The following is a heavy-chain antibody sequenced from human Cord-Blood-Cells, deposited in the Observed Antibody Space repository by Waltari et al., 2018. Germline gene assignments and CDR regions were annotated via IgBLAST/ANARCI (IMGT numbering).Heavy chain of an antibody. CDR2: INHSGST. D-gene: IGHD2-2*03. J-gene: IGHJ3*02. CDR1: GGSFSGYY. CDR3: ARPSGDCSSTSCYAFDI. Sequence: QVQLQQWGAGLLKPSETLSLTCAVYGGSFSGYYWSWIRQPPGKGLEWIGEINHSGSTNENPSLKSRVTISGDTSKNQFSLKLSSVTAADTAVYYCARPSGDCSSTSCYAFDIWGQGTMVTVSS. V-gene: IGHV4-34*01.